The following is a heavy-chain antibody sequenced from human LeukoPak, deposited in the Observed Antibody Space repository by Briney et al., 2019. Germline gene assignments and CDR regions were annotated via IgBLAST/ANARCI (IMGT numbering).Heavy chain of an antibody. CDR2: IYYSGST. CDR1: GGSISSYY. V-gene: IGHV4-59*01. J-gene: IGHJ5*02. Sequence: SETLSLTCTVSGGSISSYYWSWIRQPPGKGLEWIGYIYYSGSTNYNPSLKSRVTISVDTSKNQFSLKLSSVTAADTAVYYCARGRGAWGQGTLVTVSS. D-gene: IGHD5-12*01. CDR3: ARGRGA.